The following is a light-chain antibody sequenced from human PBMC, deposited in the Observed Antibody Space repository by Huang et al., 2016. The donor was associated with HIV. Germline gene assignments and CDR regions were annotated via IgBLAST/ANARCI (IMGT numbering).Light chain of an antibody. CDR1: QTVSIN. V-gene: IGKV3-15*01. CDR2: AAS. Sequence: EIVMTQSPATLSVSPGERATLSCRASQTVSINLAWYQQKPGQAPRLLIYAASTRTTDSPARFSGSGSGTEFTLTISSLQSEDFAVYYCQHYRVWPPVYTFGQGTKLEIK. CDR3: QHYRVWPPVYT. J-gene: IGKJ2*01.